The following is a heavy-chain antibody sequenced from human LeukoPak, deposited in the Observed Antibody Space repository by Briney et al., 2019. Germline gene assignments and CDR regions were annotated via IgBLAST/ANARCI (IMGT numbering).Heavy chain of an antibody. CDR3: ASPSGGRYRDDAPDI. D-gene: IGHD3-10*01. J-gene: IGHJ3*02. V-gene: IGHV4-61*01. Sequence: SETLSLTCTVSGGSVSSGSYYWSWIRQSPGKRLEWIGYISYTGTTNYNPSLRSRVTISVDMSKNQIFLKLNSVTAADTAVYHCASPSGGRYRDDAPDIWGQGTMVTVSS. CDR2: ISYTGTT. CDR1: GGSVSSGSYY.